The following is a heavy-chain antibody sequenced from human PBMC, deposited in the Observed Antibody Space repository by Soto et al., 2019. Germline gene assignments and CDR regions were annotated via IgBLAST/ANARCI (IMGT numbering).Heavy chain of an antibody. CDR3: ARGYSSSVGYTGFAP. V-gene: IGHV4-34*01. CDR2: INHSGST. Sequence: SETLSLTCAVYGGSFSGYYWSWIRQPPGKGLEWIGEINHSGSTNYNPSLKSRVTISVDTSKNQFSLKLSFLTAGDAAVFYCARGYSSSVGYTGFAPWGQGTLLPVSS. D-gene: IGHD6-6*01. J-gene: IGHJ5*02. CDR1: GGSFSGYY.